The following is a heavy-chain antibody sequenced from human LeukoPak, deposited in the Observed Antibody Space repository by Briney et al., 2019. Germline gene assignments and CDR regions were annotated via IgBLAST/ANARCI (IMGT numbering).Heavy chain of an antibody. V-gene: IGHV3-30*02. CDR1: GFTFSSYG. CDR2: IRYDGSNK. Sequence: PGGSLRLSCAASGFTFSSYGMHWVRQAPGKELEWVAFIRYDGSNKYYADSVKGRFTISRDNSKNTLYLQMNSLRAEDTAVYYCAKDLVSDIVVVVAATPAFDYWGQGTLVTVSS. J-gene: IGHJ4*02. D-gene: IGHD2-15*01. CDR3: AKDLVSDIVVVVAATPAFDY.